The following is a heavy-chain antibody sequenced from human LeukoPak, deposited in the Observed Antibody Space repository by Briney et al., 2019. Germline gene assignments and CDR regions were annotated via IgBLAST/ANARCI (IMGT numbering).Heavy chain of an antibody. D-gene: IGHD3-22*01. V-gene: IGHV3-74*01. CDR1: GFTFSRYW. J-gene: IGHJ1*01. CDR3: ARAPSEVGGYYPEYFRH. Sequence: PGGALRLSCEASGFTFSRYWMHWVREAPGKGLVWVSRIKSDGKTNYADSVKGRFTISRDNAKNTVSLQMDRLRAEDTGVYYCARAPSEVGGYYPEYFRHWGQGTLVTVP. CDR2: IKSDGKT.